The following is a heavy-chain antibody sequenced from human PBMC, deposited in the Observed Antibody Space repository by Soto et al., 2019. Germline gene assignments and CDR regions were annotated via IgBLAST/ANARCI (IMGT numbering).Heavy chain of an antibody. CDR1: GYSFTSYW. V-gene: IGHV5-10-1*01. D-gene: IGHD3-22*01. J-gene: IGHJ3*02. CDR2: IDPSDSYT. Sequence: LKISCKGSGYSFTSYWISWVRQMPGKGLEWMGRIDPSDSYTNYSPSSQGHVTISADKSISTAYLQWSNLKASDTAMYYCASRPDSSGYYYYAFDIWGQGTMVTVSS. CDR3: ASRPDSSGYYYYAFDI.